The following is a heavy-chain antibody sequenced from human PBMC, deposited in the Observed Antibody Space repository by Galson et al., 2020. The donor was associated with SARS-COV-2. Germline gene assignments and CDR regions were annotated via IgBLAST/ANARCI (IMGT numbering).Heavy chain of an antibody. J-gene: IGHJ6*02. CDR3: ARDQSRPGISSYYYYYYGMDV. D-gene: IGHD3-10*01. V-gene: IGHV1-69*04. CDR2: IIPILGIA. Sequence: SVKVSCKASGGTFSSYTISWVRQAPGQGLEWMGRIIPILGIANYAQKFQGRVTITADKSTSTAYMELSSLRSEDTAVYYCARDQSRPGISSYYYYYYGMDVWGQGTTVTVSS. CDR1: GGTFSSYT.